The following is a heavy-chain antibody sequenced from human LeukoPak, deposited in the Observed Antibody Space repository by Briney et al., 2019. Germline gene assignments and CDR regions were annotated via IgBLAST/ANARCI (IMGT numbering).Heavy chain of an antibody. Sequence: GGSLRLSCAASGFTFSSYDMHWVRQAPGKGLEWVAVISFAGTNKYYADSVRGRFTISRDNSKSTLFLQMNSLRVEDSAVYYCVKVLQRAPIYGLDVWGQGTTVTVSS. J-gene: IGHJ6*02. CDR2: ISFAGTNK. V-gene: IGHV3-30*18. CDR1: GFTFSSYD. CDR3: VKVLQRAPIYGLDV.